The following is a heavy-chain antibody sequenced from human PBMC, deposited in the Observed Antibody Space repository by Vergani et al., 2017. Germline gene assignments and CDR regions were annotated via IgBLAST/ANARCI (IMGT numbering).Heavy chain of an antibody. Sequence: QVQLVESGGGVVQPGRSLRLSCAASGFTFSSYGMHWVRQAPGKGLEWVAVISYDGSNKYYADSVKGRFTISRDNSKNTLYLQMNSLRAEDTAVYYCAKVLAKQQLVRFGYYYYGMDVWGQGTTVTVSS. CDR3: AKVLAKQQLVRFGYYYYGMDV. J-gene: IGHJ6*02. CDR1: GFTFSSYG. D-gene: IGHD6-13*01. CDR2: ISYDGSNK. V-gene: IGHV3-30*18.